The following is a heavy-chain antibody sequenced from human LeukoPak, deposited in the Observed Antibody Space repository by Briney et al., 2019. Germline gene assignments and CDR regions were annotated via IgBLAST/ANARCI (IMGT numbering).Heavy chain of an antibody. CDR1: GFTFSSYG. D-gene: IGHD3-22*01. CDR3: ARDDYYDSSGYLDY. V-gene: IGHV3-33*01. J-gene: IGHJ4*02. Sequence: GGSLRLSCAASGFTFSSYGMHWVRQAPGKGLEWGAVIWYDGSNKYYADSVKGRFTISRDNSKNTLYLQMNSLRAEDTAVYYCARDDYYDSSGYLDYWGQGTLVTVSS. CDR2: IWYDGSNK.